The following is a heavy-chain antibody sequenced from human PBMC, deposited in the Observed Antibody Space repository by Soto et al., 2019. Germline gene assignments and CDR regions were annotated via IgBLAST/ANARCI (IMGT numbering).Heavy chain of an antibody. V-gene: IGHV3-30-3*01. CDR3: ARAIIPLTTIFYGMDV. CDR2: ISYDSSNE. J-gene: IGHJ6*02. Sequence: PGGSLRLSCGASGFTFSTYVIHWVRQAPDKGLEWVAVISYDSSNEFYADSVKGRFTISRDNSKNSLYLQMNSLRAEDTAVYYCARAIIPLTTIFYGMDVWGQGTTVTVSS. D-gene: IGHD4-4*01. CDR1: GFTFSTYV.